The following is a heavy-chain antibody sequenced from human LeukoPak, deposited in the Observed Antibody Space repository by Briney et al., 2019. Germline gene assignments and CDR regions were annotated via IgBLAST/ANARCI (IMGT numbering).Heavy chain of an antibody. Sequence: PGGSLRLSCAASGFTVSSNYINWVRQAPGKGLEWVSYISTSGSTIYYADSVKGRFTISRDNAKDSLSLQMNSLRADDAAVYYCARASSKQLAGYLPDGFDIWGQGTMVTVSS. CDR3: ARASSKQLAGYLPDGFDI. CDR2: ISTSGSTI. CDR1: GFTVSSNY. J-gene: IGHJ3*02. V-gene: IGHV3-48*04. D-gene: IGHD3-9*01.